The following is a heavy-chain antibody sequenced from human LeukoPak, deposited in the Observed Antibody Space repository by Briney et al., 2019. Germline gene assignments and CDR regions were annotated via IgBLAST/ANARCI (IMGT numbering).Heavy chain of an antibody. Sequence: GGSLRLSCAGSGFIVSRSHISWVRQAPGKGLQWVSSLYSGGSIHYADSVKGRFTISRDTSRNTVSLQMNSLRVEDTAVYYCARDLNVDSSMFGHWGQGTPVTVSP. CDR2: LYSGGSI. V-gene: IGHV3-53*01. J-gene: IGHJ5*02. CDR3: ARDLNVDSSMFGH. D-gene: IGHD5-12*01. CDR1: GFIVSRSH.